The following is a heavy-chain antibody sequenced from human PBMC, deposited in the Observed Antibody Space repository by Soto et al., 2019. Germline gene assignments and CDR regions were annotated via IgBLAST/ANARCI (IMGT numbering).Heavy chain of an antibody. D-gene: IGHD3-22*01. CDR1: GGTFSKYA. J-gene: IGHJ6*02. CDR2: IIPMSGTP. V-gene: IGHV1-69*01. Sequence: QVQLVQSGAELKKPGSSVKVSCKASGGTFSKYAISWVRQAPGQGLEWLGGIIPMSGTPNYAQKFQGRVTISADESTTTADLELSSLRSADTAVYFCARPPRDRNFSHGLAVWGQGTTVTVSS. CDR3: ARPPRDRNFSHGLAV.